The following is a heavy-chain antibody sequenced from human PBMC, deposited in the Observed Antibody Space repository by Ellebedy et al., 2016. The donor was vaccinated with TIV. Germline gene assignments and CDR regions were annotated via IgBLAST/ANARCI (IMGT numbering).Heavy chain of an antibody. CDR1: GFTFSDYA. D-gene: IGHD6-13*01. V-gene: IGHV3-23*01. Sequence: GESLKISCAASGFTFSDYAMSWFLQAPGKGLEWVSAIRGSGGSTYYSDSVKVRFTISRANSKNTLYLQMNSLRSEDTAVYYCARDRDSSSRDFGGYYYYGMDVWGQGTTVTVSS. CDR3: ARDRDSSSRDFGGYYYYGMDV. CDR2: IRGSGGST. J-gene: IGHJ6*02.